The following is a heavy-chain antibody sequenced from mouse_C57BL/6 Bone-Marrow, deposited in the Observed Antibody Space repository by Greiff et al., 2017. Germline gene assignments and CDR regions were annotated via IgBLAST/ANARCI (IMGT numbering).Heavy chain of an antibody. D-gene: IGHD1-1*01. CDR1: GFSLTSYG. CDR3: ARAPLTTVVATDAMDY. Sequence: QVQLKESGPGLVAPSQSLSITCTVSGFSLTSYGVHWVRQPPGKGLEWLVVIWSDGSTTYNSALKSRLSISKDNAKSQVFSKMNSRQTDDTAMYYCARAPLTTVVATDAMDYWGQGTSVTVSA. V-gene: IGHV2-6*03. J-gene: IGHJ4*01. CDR2: IWSDGST.